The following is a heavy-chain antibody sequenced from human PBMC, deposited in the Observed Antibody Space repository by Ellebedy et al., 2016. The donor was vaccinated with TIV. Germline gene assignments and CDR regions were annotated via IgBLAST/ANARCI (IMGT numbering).Heavy chain of an antibody. CDR1: GYTFASYG. D-gene: IGHD7-27*01. CDR3: ARTGIWGNAFDI. Sequence: AASVKVSCKASGYTFASYGVNWVRQAPGQGLEWMGWINTNSGNPKYAKAFTGRIVFSLDTSFSTAYLQLSSLRAEDSAVYYCARTGIWGNAFDIWGQGTMVTVSS. V-gene: IGHV7-4-1*02. CDR2: INTNSGNP. J-gene: IGHJ3*02.